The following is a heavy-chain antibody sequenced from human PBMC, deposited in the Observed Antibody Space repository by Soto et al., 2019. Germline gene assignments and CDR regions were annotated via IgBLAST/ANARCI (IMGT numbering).Heavy chain of an antibody. CDR3: ARGYSSSLPNGLDI. CDR2: INSDGSST. Sequence: EVQLVESGGGLVQPGGSLRLSCAASGFTFSGYWMHWVRQVPGKGPVWVSRINSDGSSTSYADSVKGRFTISRDNVKNSLYLQMKSLRAEDMAVYYFARGYSSSLPNGLDIWGQGTMVTVSS. V-gene: IGHV3-74*01. D-gene: IGHD6-13*01. J-gene: IGHJ3*02. CDR1: GFTFSGYW.